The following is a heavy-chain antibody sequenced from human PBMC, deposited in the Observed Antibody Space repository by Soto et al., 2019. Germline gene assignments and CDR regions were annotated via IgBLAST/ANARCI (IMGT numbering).Heavy chain of an antibody. D-gene: IGHD1-26*01. CDR3: AKAVVGATSYGMDV. Sequence: QVQLVESGGGVVQPGRSLRLSCAASGFTFSSYGMHWVRQAPGKGLEWVAVISYDGSNKYYADSVKGRFTISRDNSKNTLYLQMNSLRAEDTAVYYCAKAVVGATSYGMDVWGQGTTVTVSS. V-gene: IGHV3-30*18. CDR2: ISYDGSNK. J-gene: IGHJ6*02. CDR1: GFTFSSYG.